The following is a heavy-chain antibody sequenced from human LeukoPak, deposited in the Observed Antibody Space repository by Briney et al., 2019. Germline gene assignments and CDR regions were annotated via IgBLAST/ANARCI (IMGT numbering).Heavy chain of an antibody. Sequence: GGSLRLSCAASGFTFSNYGMHWVRQAPGKGLEWVAVIWYDGSDKYYADSVKGRFTISRDNSKNTLYLQMNYLRAEDTAVYYCANSRTGDDAFDIWGQGTMVTVSS. CDR2: IWYDGSDK. J-gene: IGHJ3*02. D-gene: IGHD4-17*01. CDR3: ANSRTGDDAFDI. V-gene: IGHV3-33*06. CDR1: GFTFSNYG.